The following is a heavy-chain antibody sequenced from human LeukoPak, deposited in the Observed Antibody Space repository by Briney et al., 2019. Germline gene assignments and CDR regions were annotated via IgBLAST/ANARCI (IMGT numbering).Heavy chain of an antibody. Sequence: ASVKVSCKASGHIFTGYYIHWVRQAPGQGLEWVGWINPNSGDTNYAQNFQGRVTMTRDTSISTAYLELSRLRSDDTAVYYCARGAPDYWGQGTLVTVSS. V-gene: IGHV1-2*02. CDR2: INPNSGDT. J-gene: IGHJ4*02. CDR3: ARGAPDY. CDR1: GHIFTGYY.